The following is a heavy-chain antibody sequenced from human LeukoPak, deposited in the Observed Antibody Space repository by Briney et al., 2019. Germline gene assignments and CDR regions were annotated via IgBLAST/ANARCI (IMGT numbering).Heavy chain of an antibody. V-gene: IGHV3-49*05. CDR3: TREHVWGSYPPDY. J-gene: IGHJ4*02. CDR1: GFTFGDYA. Sequence: KPGRSLRLSCTASGFTFGDYAMSWFRQAPGKGLEWVGFIRSKAYGGTTEYAASVKGRFTISRDDSKSIAYLQMNSLKTEDTAVYYCTREHVWGSYPPDYWGQGTLVTVSS. D-gene: IGHD3-16*02. CDR2: IRSKAYGGTT.